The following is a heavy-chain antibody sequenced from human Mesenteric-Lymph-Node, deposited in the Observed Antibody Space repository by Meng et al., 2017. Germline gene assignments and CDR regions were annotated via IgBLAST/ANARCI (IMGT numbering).Heavy chain of an antibody. J-gene: IGHJ4*02. Sequence: VQLQEWGAGLLKPSEPLSPTCAVYGGSFSGYYWSWIRQPPGKGLEWIGEINHSGSTNYNPSLKSRVTISVDTSKNQFSLKLSSVTAADTAVYYCARGPYGSGIWYFDYWGQGTLVTVSS. V-gene: IGHV4-34*01. CDR3: ARGPYGSGIWYFDY. CDR2: INHSGST. D-gene: IGHD3-10*01. CDR1: GGSFSGYY.